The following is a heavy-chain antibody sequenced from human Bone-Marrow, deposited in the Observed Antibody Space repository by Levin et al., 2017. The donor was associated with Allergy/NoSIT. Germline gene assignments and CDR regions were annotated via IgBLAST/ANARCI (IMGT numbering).Heavy chain of an antibody. D-gene: IGHD2/OR15-2a*01. V-gene: IGHV4-34*01. J-gene: IGHJ4*02. CDR1: GESFSPYY. CDR3: ARIPYFFNTPFDY. CDR2: ISHRGTT. Sequence: SETLSLTCAVSGESFSPYYWTWIRQPPGKGLEWIGEISHRGTTNYNPSLASRARLSVDASRNQFSLNLSPVTAADTAFYYCARIPYFFNTPFDYWSQGTLVTVSS.